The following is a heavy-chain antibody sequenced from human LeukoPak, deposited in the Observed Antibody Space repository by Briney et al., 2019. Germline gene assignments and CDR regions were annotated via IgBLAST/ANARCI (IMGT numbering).Heavy chain of an antibody. V-gene: IGHV1-8*01. CDR2: MNPNSGNT. Sequence: ASVKVSCKASGYTFTSYDIKWVRQATGQGLEWMGWMNPNSGNTGYAQKFQGRVTMTRNTSISTAYMELSSLRSEDTAVYYCARGPPSGSYSVYWGQGTLVTVSS. CDR1: GYTFTSYD. CDR3: ARGPPSGSYSVY. D-gene: IGHD3-10*01. J-gene: IGHJ4*02.